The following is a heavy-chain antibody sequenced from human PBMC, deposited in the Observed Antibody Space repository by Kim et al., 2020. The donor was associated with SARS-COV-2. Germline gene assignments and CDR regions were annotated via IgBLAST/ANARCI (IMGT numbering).Heavy chain of an antibody. CDR3: ARAPGEAVAGYYYYYGMDV. CDR1: GGSISSYY. J-gene: IGHJ6*02. V-gene: IGHV4-59*01. CDR2: IYYSGST. Sequence: SETLSLTCTVSGGSISSYYWSWIRQPPGKGLEWIGYIYYSGSTNYNPSLKSRVTISVDTSKNQFSLKLSSVTAADTAVYYCARAPGEAVAGYYYYYGMDVWGQGTTVTVSS. D-gene: IGHD6-19*01.